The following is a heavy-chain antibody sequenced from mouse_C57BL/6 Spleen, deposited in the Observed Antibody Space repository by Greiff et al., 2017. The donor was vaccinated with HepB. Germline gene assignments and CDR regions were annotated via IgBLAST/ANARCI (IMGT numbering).Heavy chain of an antibody. D-gene: IGHD2-4*01. CDR2: IWRGGST. Sequence: QVQLQQSGPGLVQPSQSLSITCTVSGFSFTSYGVHWVRQSPGKGLEWLGVIWRGGSTDYNAAFMSRLSITKDNSKSQVFFKMNSLQADDTAIYYCAKKNDYDREPYAMDYWGQGTSVTVSS. V-gene: IGHV2-5*01. CDR1: GFSFTSYG. J-gene: IGHJ4*01. CDR3: AKKNDYDREPYAMDY.